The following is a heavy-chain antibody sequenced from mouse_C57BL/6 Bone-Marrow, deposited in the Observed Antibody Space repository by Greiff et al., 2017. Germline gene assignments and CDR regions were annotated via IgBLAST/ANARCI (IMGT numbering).Heavy chain of an antibody. CDR1: GYTFTSYW. D-gene: IGHD2-3*01. CDR2: IHPNSGST. J-gene: IGHJ4*01. CDR3: ARSRWLPNMDY. Sequence: QVQLQQPGAELVKPGASVKLSCKASGYTFTSYWMHWVKQRPGQGLEWIGMIHPNSGSTNYNEKFKSKATLTVDKSSSTAYMQLSSLTSEDSAVYYCARSRWLPNMDYWGQGTSVTVSS. V-gene: IGHV1-64*01.